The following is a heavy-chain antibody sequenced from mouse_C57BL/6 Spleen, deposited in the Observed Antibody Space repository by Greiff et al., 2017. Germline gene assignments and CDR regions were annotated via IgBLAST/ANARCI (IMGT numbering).Heavy chain of an antibody. CDR2: IDPENGDT. CDR1: GFNIKDDY. D-gene: IGHD1-1*01. J-gene: IGHJ3*01. Sequence: EVQLQQSGAELVRPGASVKLSCTASGFNIKDDYMHWVKQRPEQGLEWIGWIDPENGDTESASKFQGKATITADTSSNTAYLQLSSLTSEDTAVYYCTTFYYYGSSPAWFAYWGQGTLVTVSA. CDR3: TTFYYYGSSPAWFAY. V-gene: IGHV14-4*01.